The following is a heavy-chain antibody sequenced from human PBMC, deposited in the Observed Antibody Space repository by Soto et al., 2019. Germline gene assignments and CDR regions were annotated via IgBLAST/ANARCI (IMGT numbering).Heavy chain of an antibody. CDR3: ARGTGDLLDYSCRDV. D-gene: IGHD7-27*01. Sequence: PSETLSLTCTVSGGSISSYSWSWIRQPPGKGLEWIGYIYYSVSTNYNPSLKSRDTRSVVTSKKQFSRKLSSVTASDTAVYYWARGTGDLLDYSCRDVWGKGTTVIVSS. CDR1: GGSISSYS. CDR2: IYYSVST. V-gene: IGHV4-59*01. J-gene: IGHJ6*04.